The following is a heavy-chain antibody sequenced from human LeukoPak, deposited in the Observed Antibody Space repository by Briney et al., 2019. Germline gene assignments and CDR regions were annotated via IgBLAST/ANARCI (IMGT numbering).Heavy chain of an antibody. D-gene: IGHD1-26*01. V-gene: IGHV3-23*01. CDR2: ISASGVMT. J-gene: IGHJ4*02. CDR3: AKDRSIGTYYTFDH. Sequence: GGSLRLSCAASGFTFSSYAMSWVRQAPGKGLEWVSSISASGVMTYYADSVKGRFTVSRDNSKNSLYLQMSSLTAADTAVYYCAKDRSIGTYYTFDHWGQGALVTVSS. CDR1: GFTFSSYA.